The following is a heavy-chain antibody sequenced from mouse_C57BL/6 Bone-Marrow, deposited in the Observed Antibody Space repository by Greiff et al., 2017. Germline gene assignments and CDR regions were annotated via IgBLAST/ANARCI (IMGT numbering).Heavy chain of an antibody. CDR1: GFNIKDDY. V-gene: IGHV14-4*01. D-gene: IGHD2-3*01. J-gene: IGHJ4*01. CDR3: TFDGYSYYAMDY. Sequence: VQLQQSGAELVRPGASVKLSCTASGFNIKDDYMHWVKQRPEQGLEWIGWIDPENGDTEYASKFQGKATITADTSSNTAYLQLSSLTSEDTAVYYCTFDGYSYYAMDYWGQGTSVTVAS. CDR2: IDPENGDT.